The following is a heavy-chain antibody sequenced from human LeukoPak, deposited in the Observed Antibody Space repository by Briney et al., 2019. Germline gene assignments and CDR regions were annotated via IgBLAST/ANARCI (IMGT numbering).Heavy chain of an antibody. Sequence: GGSLRLSCAASGFTFSSYSMNWVRQAPGKGLEWVSSISSSSSYIYYADSVKGRFTISRDNAKNSLYLQMNSLRAADTAVYYCARDVSYDYYYYMDVWGKGTTVTVSS. V-gene: IGHV3-21*01. CDR3: ARDVSYDYYYYMDV. J-gene: IGHJ6*03. CDR2: ISSSSSYI. CDR1: GFTFSSYS.